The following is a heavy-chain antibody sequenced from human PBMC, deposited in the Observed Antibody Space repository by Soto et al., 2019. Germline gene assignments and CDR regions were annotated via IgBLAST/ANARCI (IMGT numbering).Heavy chain of an antibody. CDR1: GFPFSTYA. Sequence: EVQLLESGGNLVQPGGSLRLSCAGSGFPFSTYAVSWVRQTPGKGLEWVSAISQTGGSTYYAASVRGRFTISRDNSKNTVFLQMSGLRAENTAIYYCAKAKRGILPTTTGGLDYWGQGTVLSVSS. J-gene: IGHJ4*02. D-gene: IGHD4-4*01. CDR3: AKAKRGILPTTTGGLDY. CDR2: ISQTGGST. V-gene: IGHV3-23*01.